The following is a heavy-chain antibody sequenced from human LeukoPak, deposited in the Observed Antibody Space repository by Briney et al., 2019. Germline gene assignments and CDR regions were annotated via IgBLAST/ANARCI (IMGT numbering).Heavy chain of an antibody. CDR3: ARNIAVADY. CDR1: GYTFTGYY. J-gene: IGHJ4*02. Sequence: ASVKVSCKASGYTFTGYYIHWVRQAPGQGLEWMGWIRPNSGGTNYAPKFQGRVTMTRDTSISTAYMELRSLRSDDTAVYYCARNIAVADYWGQGTLVTVSS. CDR2: IRPNSGGT. V-gene: IGHV1-2*02. D-gene: IGHD6-19*01.